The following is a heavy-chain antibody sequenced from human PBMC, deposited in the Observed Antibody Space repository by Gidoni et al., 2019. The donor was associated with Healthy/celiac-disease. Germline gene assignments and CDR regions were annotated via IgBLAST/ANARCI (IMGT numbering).Heavy chain of an antibody. CDR1: GFTVSSNY. Sequence: EVQLVETGGGLIQPGGSLRLSCAASGFTVSSNYMSWVRQAPGKGLEWVSVIYSGGSTYYADSVKGRFTISRDNSKNTLYLQMNSLRAEDTAVYYCARGGGTYDSSGYYYYYYGMDVWGQGTTVTVSS. CDR2: IYSGGST. V-gene: IGHV3-53*02. J-gene: IGHJ6*02. D-gene: IGHD3-22*01. CDR3: ARGGGTYDSSGYYYYYYGMDV.